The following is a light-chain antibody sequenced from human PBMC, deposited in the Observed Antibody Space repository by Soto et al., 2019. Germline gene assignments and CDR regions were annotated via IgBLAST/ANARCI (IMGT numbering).Light chain of an antibody. V-gene: IGKV3-20*01. J-gene: IGKJ4*01. CDR2: DTS. CDR3: QQYGSSPLT. Sequence: EIVLTKSPGTLSLSVGERATLSCRASQSVSSFLAWYQQTPGQPPRLLIYDTSNRATGIPDRFSGSGSGTDFTLTISGLEPEDFTVYYCQQYGSSPLTSGGVTTVEIK. CDR1: QSVSSF.